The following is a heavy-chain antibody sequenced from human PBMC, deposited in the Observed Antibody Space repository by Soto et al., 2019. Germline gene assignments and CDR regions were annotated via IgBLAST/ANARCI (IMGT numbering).Heavy chain of an antibody. CDR1: GFTFSSYA. V-gene: IGHV3-30-3*01. CDR3: ARGRYCSGGRCYFDY. Sequence: GGSLRLSCAASGFTFSSYALHWVRQAPGKGLEWVAVISYDGSNKYYADSVKGRFTISRDNSKNTLYLQMNSLRAEDTAVYYCARGRYCSGGRCYFDYWGQGTPVTVSS. J-gene: IGHJ4*02. D-gene: IGHD2-15*01. CDR2: ISYDGSNK.